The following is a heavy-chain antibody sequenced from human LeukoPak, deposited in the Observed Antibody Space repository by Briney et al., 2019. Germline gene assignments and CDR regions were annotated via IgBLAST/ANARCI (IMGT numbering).Heavy chain of an antibody. CDR3: ASFSITMVRGVTPLNENEYFQH. V-gene: IGHV4-39*07. CDR1: GGSISSSSYY. CDR2: IYYSGST. D-gene: IGHD3-10*01. Sequence: PSETLSLTCTVSGGSISSSSYYWGWIRQPPGKGLEWIGSIYYSGSTYYNPSLKSRVTISVDTSKNQFSLKLSSVTAADTAVYYCASFSITMVRGVTPLNENEYFQHWGQGTLVTVSS. J-gene: IGHJ1*01.